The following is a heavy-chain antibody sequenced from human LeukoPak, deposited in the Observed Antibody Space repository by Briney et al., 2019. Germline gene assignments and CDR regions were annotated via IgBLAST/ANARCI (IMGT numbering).Heavy chain of an antibody. CDR3: ARRRDGLRTYAFDI. CDR1: GGSISSGSYY. CDR2: INHSGST. Sequence: SETLSLTCTVSGGSISSGSYYWSWIRQPPGKGLEWIGEINHSGSTNYNPSLKSRVTISVDASKNQFSLKLSSVTAADTAVYYCARRRDGLRTYAFDIWGQGTMVTVSS. J-gene: IGHJ3*02. V-gene: IGHV4-39*07. D-gene: IGHD5-24*01.